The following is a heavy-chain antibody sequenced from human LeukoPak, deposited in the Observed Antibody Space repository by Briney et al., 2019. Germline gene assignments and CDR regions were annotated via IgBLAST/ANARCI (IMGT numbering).Heavy chain of an antibody. D-gene: IGHD4-17*01. CDR2: MNPNSGNT. Sequence: ASGKVSCKASGYTFTSYDINWVRQATGQGLEWMGWMNPNSGNTGYAQKFQGRVTMTRNTSISTAYMELSSLRSEDTAVYYCARFGDYRKAPTDYWGQGTLVTVSS. CDR3: ARFGDYRKAPTDY. V-gene: IGHV1-8*01. J-gene: IGHJ4*02. CDR1: GYTFTSYD.